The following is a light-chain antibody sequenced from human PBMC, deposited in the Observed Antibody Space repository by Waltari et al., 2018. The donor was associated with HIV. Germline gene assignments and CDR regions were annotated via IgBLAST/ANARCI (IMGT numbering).Light chain of an antibody. CDR1: SSNIGAPYD. V-gene: IGLV1-40*02. CDR2: GNS. J-gene: IGLJ1*01. CDR3: QSYDSSLRGSV. Sequence: VTQPPSVSGAPGQRVTISCTGSSSNIGAPYDVHWFQHLPGTAPKLLIYGNSNRPSGVPDRFSGSKSGTSASLAITGLQAEDEADYYCQSYDSSLRGSVFGTGTKVTVL.